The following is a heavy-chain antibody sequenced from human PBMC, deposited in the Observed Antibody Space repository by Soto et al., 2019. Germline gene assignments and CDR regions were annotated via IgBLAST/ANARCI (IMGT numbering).Heavy chain of an antibody. CDR3: AKCSFGGSYYFPFDY. D-gene: IGHD1-26*01. V-gene: IGHV3-23*01. CDR1: GFTFSSYA. CDR2: ISGSGTNT. Sequence: PGGSLRLSCAASGFTFSSYAMSWVRQAPGEGLEWVSSISGSGTNTYYADSVRGRFTISSDNSKNTLYLQMNSLRVEDTAVYYCAKCSFGGSYYFPFDYWGQGTLVTVSS. J-gene: IGHJ4*02.